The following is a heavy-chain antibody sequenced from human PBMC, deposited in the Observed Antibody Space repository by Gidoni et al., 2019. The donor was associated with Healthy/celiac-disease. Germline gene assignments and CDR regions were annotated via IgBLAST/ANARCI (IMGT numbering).Heavy chain of an antibody. CDR3: ARGRGIQLWFVIDY. J-gene: IGHJ4*02. CDR1: GGSFSGYY. Sequence: QVQLQQWGAGLLKPSETLSLPCAVYGGSFSGYYWSWIRQPPGKGLEWIGEINHSGSTNYNPSLKSRVTISVDTSKNQFSLKLSSVTAADTAVYYCARGRGIQLWFVIDYWGQGTLVTVSS. V-gene: IGHV4-34*01. CDR2: INHSGST. D-gene: IGHD5-18*01.